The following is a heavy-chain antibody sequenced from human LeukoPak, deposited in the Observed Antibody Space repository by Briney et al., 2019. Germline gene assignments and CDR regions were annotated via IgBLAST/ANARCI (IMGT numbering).Heavy chain of an antibody. D-gene: IGHD3-10*01. J-gene: IGHJ5*02. V-gene: IGHV3-23*01. CDR3: AKDGGRVTTYYYGSGTMYNWFDP. Sequence: PGGSLRLSCAASGFTFSSYAMSWVRQAPGKGLEWVSAISGSGGSTYYADSVKGRFTISRDNSKNTLYLQMNSLRAEDTAVYYCAKDGGRVTTYYYGSGTMYNWFDPWGQGTPVTVSS. CDR2: ISGSGGST. CDR1: GFTFSSYA.